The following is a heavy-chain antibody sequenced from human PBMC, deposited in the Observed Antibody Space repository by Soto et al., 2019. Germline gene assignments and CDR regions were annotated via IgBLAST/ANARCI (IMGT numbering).Heavy chain of an antibody. CDR1: RGSFGNSA. D-gene: IGHD3-3*01. CDR3: ATGVIWIGYFTVDS. CDR2: FIPVYRTL. V-gene: IGHV1-69*01. Sequence: QGLLVQSGAEVKKPGSSVKISCKASRGSFGNSAINWVRQTPGQGLEWLGGFIPVYRTLNYAQKFQGRVTITTDESTGTAYMTLNSLASNDTAVYYCATGVIWIGYFTVDSWGQGTRVTVSS. J-gene: IGHJ4*02.